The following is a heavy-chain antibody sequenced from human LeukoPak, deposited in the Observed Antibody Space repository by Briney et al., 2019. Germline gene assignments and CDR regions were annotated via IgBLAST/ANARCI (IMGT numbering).Heavy chain of an antibody. CDR2: IYYSGST. D-gene: IGHD1-26*01. V-gene: IGHV4-59*01. Sequence: SETLSLTCTVSGGSISSYYWSWIRQPPGKGLEWIGYIYYSGSTNYNPSLKSRVTISVDTSKNQFSLKLSSVTAADTAVYYCARGHSGSYLLWDWGQGTLVTVSS. J-gene: IGHJ4*02. CDR1: GGSISSYY. CDR3: ARGHSGSYLLWD.